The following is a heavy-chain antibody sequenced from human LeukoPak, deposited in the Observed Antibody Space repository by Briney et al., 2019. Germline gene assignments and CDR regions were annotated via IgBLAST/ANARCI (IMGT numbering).Heavy chain of an antibody. CDR3: ARYSSPVGNCFDP. Sequence: PGGSLRLSCAASGFTFSSYWMHWVRQAPGKGLQWVSYISSDGATIHYADPVKGRFTISRDNAKNSLYLQMNSLRAEDTGVYYCARYSSPVGNCFDPWGQGTLVTVSS. CDR1: GFTFSSYW. D-gene: IGHD4-11*01. CDR2: ISSDGATI. V-gene: IGHV3-48*03. J-gene: IGHJ5*02.